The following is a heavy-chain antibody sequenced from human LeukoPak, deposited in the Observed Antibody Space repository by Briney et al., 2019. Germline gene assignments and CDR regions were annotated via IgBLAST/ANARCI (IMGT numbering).Heavy chain of an antibody. CDR3: AKDLRGFRYDSSGSKWIGPFDY. V-gene: IGHV1-2*02. Sequence: GASVKVSCKASGYTFTGYYMHWVRQAPGQGLEWMGWINPNSGGTNYAQKFQGRVTMTRDTSISTAYMELSRLRSDDTAVYYCAKDLRGFRYDSSGSKWIGPFDYWGQGTLVTVSS. CDR2: INPNSGGT. CDR1: GYTFTGYY. D-gene: IGHD3-22*01. J-gene: IGHJ4*02.